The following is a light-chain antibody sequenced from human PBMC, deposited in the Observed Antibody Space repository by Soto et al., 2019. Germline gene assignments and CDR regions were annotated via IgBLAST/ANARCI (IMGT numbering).Light chain of an antibody. V-gene: IGKV1-33*01. Sequence: DIQMTQSPSSLSASVGDRVTITCQASQDIRKYLDWYQQKPGKAPKVLIYDASNLETGVPSRLSGSESGTHFTLTISSLQPEDFAVYYCQQYRDLPCTFGKGTRLEIK. CDR3: QQYRDLPCT. CDR2: DAS. J-gene: IGKJ5*01. CDR1: QDIRKY.